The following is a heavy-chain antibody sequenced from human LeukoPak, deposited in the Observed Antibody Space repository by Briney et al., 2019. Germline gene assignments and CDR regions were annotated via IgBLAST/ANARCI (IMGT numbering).Heavy chain of an antibody. V-gene: IGHV3-53*05. Sequence: GGSLRLSCAASGFTVSSNYMSWVRQAPGKGLEWVSVIYSGGGTYYADSVKGRFTISRDNSKNTLYLQMNSLRSDDTAVYYCAREGSGSYFDYWGQGTLVTVSS. CDR3: AREGSGSYFDY. D-gene: IGHD1-26*01. J-gene: IGHJ4*02. CDR1: GFTVSSNY. CDR2: IYSGGGT.